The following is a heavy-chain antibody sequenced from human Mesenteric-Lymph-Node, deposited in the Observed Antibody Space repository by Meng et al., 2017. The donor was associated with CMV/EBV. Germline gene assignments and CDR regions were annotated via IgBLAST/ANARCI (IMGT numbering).Heavy chain of an antibody. CDR2: INAGGSST. V-gene: IGHV3-23*01. J-gene: IGHJ4*02. CDR1: GFTFNTYA. Sequence: GESLKISCAASGFTFNTYAMSWVRQAPGKGLEWVSAINAGGSSTYYADSVKGRFTGSRDNSKNTLFLQMDSLRAEDTAVYYCARDPWYDILTGYYFDYWGQGTLVTVSS. D-gene: IGHD3-9*01. CDR3: ARDPWYDILTGYYFDY.